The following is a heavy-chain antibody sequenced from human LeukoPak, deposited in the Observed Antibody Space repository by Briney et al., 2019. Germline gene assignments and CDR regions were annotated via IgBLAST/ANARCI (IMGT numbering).Heavy chain of an antibody. CDR3: AARDSYGSGSYPIDY. Sequence: GGSLRLSCAASGFTFSSYSMNWVRQAPGKGLEWVSSISSRSTYIYYADSLKGRVTISRENDKNSLYLQMNSLRAEGTAVYYCAARDSYGSGSYPIDYWGRGTLVTVSS. CDR2: ISSRSTYI. D-gene: IGHD3-10*01. J-gene: IGHJ4*02. CDR1: GFTFSSYS. V-gene: IGHV3-21*01.